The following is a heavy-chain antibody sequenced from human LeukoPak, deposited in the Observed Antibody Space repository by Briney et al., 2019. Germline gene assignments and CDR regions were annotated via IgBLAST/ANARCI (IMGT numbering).Heavy chain of an antibody. D-gene: IGHD5-12*01. V-gene: IGHV1-24*01. Sequence: ASVKVSCKVSGYTLTELSMHWVRQAPGKGLEWMGGFDPEDGETIYAQKFQGRVTMTEDTSTDTAYMELSSLRSEDTAVYYCTTDRGYPNPGPFDPWGQGTLVTVSS. CDR2: FDPEDGET. CDR3: TTDRGYPNPGPFDP. CDR1: GYTLTELS. J-gene: IGHJ5*02.